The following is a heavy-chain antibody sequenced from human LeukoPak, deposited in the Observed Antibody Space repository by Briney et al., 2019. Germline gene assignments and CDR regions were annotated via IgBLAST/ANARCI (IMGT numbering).Heavy chain of an antibody. CDR3: ARDPRGYYDSSGYYYPLWEFDY. V-gene: IGHV1-8*01. D-gene: IGHD3-22*01. CDR2: MNPNSGDT. Sequence: ASVKVSCKASGYTFTSYDINWVRQATGQGLEWMGWMNPNSGDTGYAQKFQGRVTMTRNTSINTAYMELSSLRSEDTAAYYCARDPRGYYDSSGYYYPLWEFDYWGQGTLVTVSS. CDR1: GYTFTSYD. J-gene: IGHJ4*02.